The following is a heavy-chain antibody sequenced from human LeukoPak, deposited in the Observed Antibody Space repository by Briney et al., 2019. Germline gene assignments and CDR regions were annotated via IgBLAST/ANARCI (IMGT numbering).Heavy chain of an antibody. CDR2: IYHSGST. Sequence: SETLSLTCTVSGDSISSNSYYWGWIRQPPGKGLEWIGSIYHSGSTYYNPSLESRVTISVDTSKNQFSLKMYSVTAADTALYYCARDRYGDYPYWGQGTLVTVSS. CDR1: GDSISSNSYY. V-gene: IGHV4-39*02. J-gene: IGHJ4*02. D-gene: IGHD4-17*01. CDR3: ARDRYGDYPY.